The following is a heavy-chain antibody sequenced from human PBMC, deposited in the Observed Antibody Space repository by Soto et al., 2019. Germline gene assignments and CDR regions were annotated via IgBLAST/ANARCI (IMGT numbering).Heavy chain of an antibody. CDR1: GDSVSSNSAA. D-gene: IGHD2-8*01. Sequence: QSQTLSLTCAISGDSVSSNSAAWNWIRQSPSRGLEWLGRTYYRSKWYNDYAVSVKSRITINPDTSKNQFSLQLNSVTPEDTAVYYCARDIVLMVYATYYYYGMDVWGQGTTVTVSS. V-gene: IGHV6-1*01. CDR3: ARDIVLMVYATYYYYGMDV. J-gene: IGHJ6*02. CDR2: TYYRSKWYN.